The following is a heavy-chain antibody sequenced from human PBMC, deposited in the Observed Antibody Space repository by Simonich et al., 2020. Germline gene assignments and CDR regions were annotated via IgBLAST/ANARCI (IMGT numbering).Heavy chain of an antibody. J-gene: IGHJ5*02. V-gene: IGHV3-23*01. CDR2: ISGRGDST. D-gene: IGHD1-26*01. CDR3: AKDSSLVGATDWFDP. Sequence: EVQLLESGGGLVQPGGSLRLSCAASGFTFSSYAMSWVRQAPGKGREWASAISGRGDSTNYADSVKGRFTISRDNSKNTLYLQMNSLRAEDTAVYYCAKDSSLVGATDWFDPWGQGTLVTVSS. CDR1: GFTFSSYA.